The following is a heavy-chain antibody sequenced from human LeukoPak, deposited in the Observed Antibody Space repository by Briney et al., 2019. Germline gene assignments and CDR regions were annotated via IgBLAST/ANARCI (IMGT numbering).Heavy chain of an antibody. D-gene: IGHD1-26*01. J-gene: IGHJ3*02. CDR3: AKGLWRIVGVTTAFDI. V-gene: IGHV3-23*01. Sequence: PGGSLRLSCAASGFIFSSYSTSWVRQAPGKGLEWVSAISGSGGSTYYADSVKGRFTISRDNSKNTLYLQMNSLRAEDTAVYYCAKGLWRIVGVTTAFDIWGQGTMVTVSS. CDR1: GFIFSSYS. CDR2: ISGSGGST.